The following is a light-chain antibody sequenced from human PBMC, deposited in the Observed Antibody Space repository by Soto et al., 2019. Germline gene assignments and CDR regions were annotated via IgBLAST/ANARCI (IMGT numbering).Light chain of an antibody. CDR3: TSYTSSSTDV. CDR2: DVS. CDR1: SSDVGAYNY. V-gene: IGLV2-14*01. J-gene: IGLJ1*01. Sequence: QSALTQPASVSGSPGESITISCTGTSSDVGAYNYVSWYQQDPGKAPKLMIYDVSSRPSGVSNRFSGSKSGHTASLTISGLQAEDKADYYCTSYTSSSTDVFGTGTQVTVL.